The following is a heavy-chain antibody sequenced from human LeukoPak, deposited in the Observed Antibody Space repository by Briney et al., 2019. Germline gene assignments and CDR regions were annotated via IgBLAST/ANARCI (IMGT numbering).Heavy chain of an antibody. CDR2: ISSSSSYI. J-gene: IGHJ3*02. Sequence: GGSLRLSCAASGFTFSSYSMNWVRQAPGKGLEWVSSISSSSSYIYYADSVKGRFTISRDNAKNSLYLQMNSLRAEDTAVYYCARDYGSGSYYRDAFDIWGQGTMVTVSS. D-gene: IGHD3-10*01. CDR3: ARDYGSGSYYRDAFDI. CDR1: GFTFSSYS. V-gene: IGHV3-21*01.